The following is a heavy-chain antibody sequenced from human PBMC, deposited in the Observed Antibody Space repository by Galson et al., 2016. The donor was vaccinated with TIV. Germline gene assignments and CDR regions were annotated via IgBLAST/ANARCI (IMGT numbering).Heavy chain of an antibody. D-gene: IGHD3/OR15-3a*01. V-gene: IGHV3-74*01. J-gene: IGHJ4*02. CDR2: INDGGDST. Sequence: SLRLSCAASGFTFSSYWIHWVRQSPGKGLVWVSRINDGGDSTSYGDSVKGRFTISRDNAKNTVYLQMNSRRAEDTAIYYCAREAKADFWTGYLDYWGQGNMVTVSS. CDR3: AREAKADFWTGYLDY. CDR1: GFTFSSYW.